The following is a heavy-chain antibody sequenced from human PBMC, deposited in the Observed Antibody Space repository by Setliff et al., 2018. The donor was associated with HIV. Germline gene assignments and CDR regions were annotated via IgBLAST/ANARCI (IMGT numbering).Heavy chain of an antibody. D-gene: IGHD3-10*01. V-gene: IGHV1-24*01. CDR2: FDPQDGET. J-gene: IGHJ3*02. CDR3: ASDWELGHGFYI. Sequence: GASVKVSCKVSGFTLSEVSIHWVRQAPGKGLEWMGYFDPQDGETVYAQKFQGRVTMTEDTSTDTAYMEMSGLRSEDTAVYYCASDWELGHGFYIWGQGTMVTVSS. CDR1: GFTLSEVS.